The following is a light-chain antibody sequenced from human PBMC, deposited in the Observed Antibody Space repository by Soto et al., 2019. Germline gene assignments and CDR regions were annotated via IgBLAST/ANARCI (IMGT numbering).Light chain of an antibody. CDR2: GAS. Sequence: EIVLTQSPGTLSLSPGERATLSCRASQSVSSSYLAWYQQKPVEAPRLLIYGASSRATDIPDRFSGSGSGTDYTLTISRLWPEDFAVYYCQQYGSSPGFTFGPGTKVDIK. J-gene: IGKJ3*01. V-gene: IGKV3-20*01. CDR3: QQYGSSPGFT. CDR1: QSVSSSY.